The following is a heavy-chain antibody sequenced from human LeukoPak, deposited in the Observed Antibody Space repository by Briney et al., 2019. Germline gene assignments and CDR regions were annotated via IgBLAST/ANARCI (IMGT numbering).Heavy chain of an antibody. D-gene: IGHD3-22*01. Sequence: SETLSLTCTVSGGSISSYYWSWIRQPPGKGLEWIGYIYYSGSTNYNPSLKSRVTISVDTSKNQFSLKLSSVTAADTAVYYCAGGPYYYDSSGYYYLSYYYYYMDVWGKGTTVTVSS. J-gene: IGHJ6*03. CDR2: IYYSGST. CDR1: GGSISSYY. CDR3: AGGPYYYDSSGYYYLSYYYYYMDV. V-gene: IGHV4-59*01.